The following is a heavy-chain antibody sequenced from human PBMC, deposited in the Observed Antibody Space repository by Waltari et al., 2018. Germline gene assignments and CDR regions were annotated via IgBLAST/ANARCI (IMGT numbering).Heavy chain of an antibody. D-gene: IGHD6-13*01. Sequence: EVQLVESGGGLVQPGGSLRLPCAASGFSFSSYWMHWVRQVPGKGLVWVSRINSDGRSTNYADSVKGRFTISRDNAKNMLYLQMNSLRVEDTAVYYCAKEGFGIAAPQYYFDYWGQGTLVTVSS. CDR1: GFSFSSYW. V-gene: IGHV3-74*01. CDR3: AKEGFGIAAPQYYFDY. CDR2: INSDGRST. J-gene: IGHJ4*02.